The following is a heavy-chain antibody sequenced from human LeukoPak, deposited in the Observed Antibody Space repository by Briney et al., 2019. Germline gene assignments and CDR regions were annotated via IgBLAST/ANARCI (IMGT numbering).Heavy chain of an antibody. CDR1: GYTFTNYD. D-gene: IGHD3-10*01. CDR2: MNPKSGNT. CDR3: ARGRMVRGITWWFEP. V-gene: IGHV1-8*02. J-gene: IGHJ5*02. Sequence: ASVKVSCKASGYTFTNYDINWVRQATGQGLEWMGWMNPKSGNTGYEQKSQGRVTMTRNTSMSTAYMELSSLRSEDTAVYYCARGRMVRGITWWFEPWGQGTLVTVSS.